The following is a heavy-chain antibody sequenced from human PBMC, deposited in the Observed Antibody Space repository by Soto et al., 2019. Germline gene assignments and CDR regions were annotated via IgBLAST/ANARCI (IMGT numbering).Heavy chain of an antibody. CDR2: IYSGGST. CDR3: ARVPYENYYFDY. V-gene: IGHV3-66*01. Sequence: GGSLRLSCAASGFTVSSKYMSWVRQAPGKGLEWVSVIYSGGSTYYADSVKGRFIISRDNSKNTLYLQMNSLRAEDTAVYYCARVPYENYYFDYWGQGTLVTVSS. D-gene: IGHD3-22*01. J-gene: IGHJ4*02. CDR1: GFTVSSKY.